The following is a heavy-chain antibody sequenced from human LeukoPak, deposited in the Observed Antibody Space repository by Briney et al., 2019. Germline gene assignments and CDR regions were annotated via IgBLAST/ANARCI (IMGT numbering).Heavy chain of an antibody. Sequence: SETLSLTCTVSGGSVSSGNYYWSWIRQHPGKGLEWIGYIYYSGSTYYNPSLKSRVTTSVDTSKNQFSLKLSSVTAADTAVYYCARVRESYNWFDPWGQGTLVTVSS. CDR2: IYYSGST. CDR3: ARVRESYNWFDP. V-gene: IGHV4-31*03. CDR1: GGSVSSGNYY. J-gene: IGHJ5*02.